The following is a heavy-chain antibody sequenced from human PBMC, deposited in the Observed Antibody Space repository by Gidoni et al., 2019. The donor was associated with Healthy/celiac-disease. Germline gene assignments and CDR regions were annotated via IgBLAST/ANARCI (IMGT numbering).Heavy chain of an antibody. CDR1: GYTFTGYY. Sequence: QVQLVQSGAEVKKPGASVKVSCKASGYTFTGYYMHWVRQAPGQGLEWMGWINPNSGGKNYAQKFQGWVTMTRDTSISTAYMELSRLRSDDTAVYYCARHPPVALGYYYGMDVWGQGTTVTVSS. D-gene: IGHD6-19*01. J-gene: IGHJ6*02. V-gene: IGHV1-2*04. CDR2: INPNSGGK. CDR3: ARHPPVALGYYYGMDV.